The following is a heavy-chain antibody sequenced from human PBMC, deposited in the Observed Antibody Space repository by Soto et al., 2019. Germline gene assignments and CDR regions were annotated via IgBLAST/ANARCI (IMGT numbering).Heavy chain of an antibody. CDR2: ISSSSSYI. CDR1: GFTFSSHS. D-gene: IGHD3-22*01. Sequence: GGSLRLSCAASGFTFSSHSMNWVRQAPGKGLEWVSSISSSSSYIYYADSVKGRFTISRDNAKNSLYLQMNSLRAEDTAVYYCARPPNYYDSRGYYGYWGQGTLVTVSS. CDR3: ARPPNYYDSRGYYGY. V-gene: IGHV3-21*01. J-gene: IGHJ4*02.